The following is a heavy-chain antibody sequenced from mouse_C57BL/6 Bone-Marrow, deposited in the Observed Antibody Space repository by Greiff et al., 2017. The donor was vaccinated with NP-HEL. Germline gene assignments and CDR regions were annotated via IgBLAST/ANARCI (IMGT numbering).Heavy chain of an antibody. V-gene: IGHV5-16*01. Sequence: EVKLMESEGGLVQPGSSMKLSCTASGFTFSDYYMAWVRQVPEKGLEWVANINYDGSSTYYLDSLKSRFIISRDNAKNILYLQMSSLKSEDTATYYCARDLDGSYAMDYWGQGTSVTVSS. CDR2: INYDGSST. D-gene: IGHD2-3*01. CDR3: ARDLDGSYAMDY. CDR1: GFTFSDYY. J-gene: IGHJ4*01.